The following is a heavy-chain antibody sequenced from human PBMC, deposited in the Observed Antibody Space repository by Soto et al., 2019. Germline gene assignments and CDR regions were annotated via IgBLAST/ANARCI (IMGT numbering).Heavy chain of an antibody. CDR2: ISYDGSNK. D-gene: IGHD3-3*01. CDR1: GSTFSSYG. Sequence: PGGSLRLSCAASGSTFSSYGMHWVRQAPGKGLEWVAVISYDGSNKYYADSVKGRFTISRDNSKNTLYLQMNSLRAEDTAVYYCAKDVQRFLEWLSYYYGMDVWGQGTTVTVSS. J-gene: IGHJ6*02. CDR3: AKDVQRFLEWLSYYYGMDV. V-gene: IGHV3-30*18.